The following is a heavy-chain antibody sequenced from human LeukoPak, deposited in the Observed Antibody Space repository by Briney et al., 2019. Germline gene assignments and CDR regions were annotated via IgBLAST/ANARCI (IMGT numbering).Heavy chain of an antibody. V-gene: IGHV3-20*04. CDR3: ARDVAYYDSSSYYDY. CDR1: GFTFDDYG. CDR2: INWNGGST. Sequence: GGSLRLSCAASGFTFDDYGMSWVRQAPGKGLEWVSGINWNGGSTGYADSVKGRFTISRDNAKNSLYLQMNSLRAEDTAVYYCARDVAYYDSSSYYDYWGQGTLVTVSS. D-gene: IGHD3-22*01. J-gene: IGHJ4*02.